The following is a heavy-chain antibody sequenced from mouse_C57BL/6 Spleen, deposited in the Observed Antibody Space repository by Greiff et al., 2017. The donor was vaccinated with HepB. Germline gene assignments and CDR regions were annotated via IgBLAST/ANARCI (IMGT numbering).Heavy chain of an antibody. CDR2: IYPRSGNT. V-gene: IGHV1-81*01. CDR1: GYTFTSYG. Sequence: VQLQQSGAELASPGASVKLSCKASGYTFTSYGISWVKQRTGQGLEWIGEIYPRSGNTYYNEKFKGKATLTADKSSSTAYMELRSLTSEDSAVYFCARDGSSPWFAYWGQGTLVTVSA. D-gene: IGHD1-1*01. J-gene: IGHJ3*01. CDR3: ARDGSSPWFAY.